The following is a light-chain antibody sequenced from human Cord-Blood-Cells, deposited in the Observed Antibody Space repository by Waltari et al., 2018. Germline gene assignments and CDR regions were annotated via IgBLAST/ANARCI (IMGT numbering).Light chain of an antibody. CDR3: QQYYSTLQT. J-gene: IGKJ1*01. CDR1: QSVLYSSNNKNY. Sequence: DIVMTQSPDSLAVSLGERATINCKSSQSVLYSSNNKNYLAWYQQKPGQPPKLLIYWASTRESGVPDRFSGSGSGTDFTLTISSLQAEDVAVYYCQQYYSTLQTFGQGT. V-gene: IGKV4-1*01. CDR2: WAS.